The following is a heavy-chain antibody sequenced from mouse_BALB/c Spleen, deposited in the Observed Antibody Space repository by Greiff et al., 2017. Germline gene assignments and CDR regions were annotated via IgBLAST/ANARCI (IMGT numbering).Heavy chain of an antibody. CDR3: AKEQVYDYDAPYAMDY. CDR2: INPSSGYT. J-gene: IGHJ4*01. CDR1: GYTFTSYT. V-gene: IGHV1-4*01. Sequence: QVQLKESGAELARPGASVKMSCKASGYTFTSYTMHWVKQRPGQGLEWIGYINPSSGYTNYNQKFKDKATLTADKSSSTAYMQLSSLTSEDSAVYYCAKEQVYDYDAPYAMDYWGQGTSVTVSS. D-gene: IGHD2-4*01.